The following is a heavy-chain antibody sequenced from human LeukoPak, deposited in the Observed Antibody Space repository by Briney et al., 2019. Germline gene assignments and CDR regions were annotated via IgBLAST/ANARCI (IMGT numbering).Heavy chain of an antibody. V-gene: IGHV1-18*01. Sequence: ASVKVSCKASGYTFTSYGISWVRQAPGQGLEWMGWISAYNGNTNYAQKLQGRVTMTTETSTSTAYMELRSLRSDDTAVYYCARSRLTVTTLLGYYYGMDVWGQGTTVTVSS. CDR2: ISAYNGNT. CDR3: ARSRLTVTTLLGYYYGMDV. J-gene: IGHJ6*02. D-gene: IGHD4-11*01. CDR1: GYTFTSYG.